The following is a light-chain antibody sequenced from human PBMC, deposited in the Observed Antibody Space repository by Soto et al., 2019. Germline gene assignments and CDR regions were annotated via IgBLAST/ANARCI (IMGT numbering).Light chain of an antibody. V-gene: IGLV2-14*01. Sequence: QSVLTQPASVSGSPGQSITISCTGTSSDIGSYNYVSWYQHHPGRAPQLIIYEISYRPSGISNRFSGSKSGNTASLTISGLQAEDEADYYCSSCTSISTIFGGGTKLTVL. CDR1: SSDIGSYNY. J-gene: IGLJ2*01. CDR2: EIS. CDR3: SSCTSISTI.